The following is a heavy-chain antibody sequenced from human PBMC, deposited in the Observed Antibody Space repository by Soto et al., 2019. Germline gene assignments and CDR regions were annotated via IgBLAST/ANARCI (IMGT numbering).Heavy chain of an antibody. Sequence: QVHLVPSGAEVKKPGASVKISCQSSGYTFTSYAITWVRQAPGQSLEWMGWINTDHGNTKDSQKFQGRVTITRDTPASTAYMELRSLRSEDTAVYYCARTDVDGGYAYWGQGTLVTVSS. CDR2: INTDHGNT. J-gene: IGHJ1*01. CDR3: ARTDVDGGYAY. V-gene: IGHV1-3*04. D-gene: IGHD5-12*01. CDR1: GYTFTSYA.